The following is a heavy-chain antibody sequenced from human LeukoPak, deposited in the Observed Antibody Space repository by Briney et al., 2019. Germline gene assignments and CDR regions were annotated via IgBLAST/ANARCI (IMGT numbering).Heavy chain of an antibody. D-gene: IGHD3-3*01. CDR2: IKQDGSEK. J-gene: IGHJ4*02. V-gene: IGHV3-7*01. CDR3: ARVQPLEWLTHSFDY. Sequence: PGGSLRLSCAASGFTFSSYWMSWVRQARGKGLEWVANIKQDGSEKYYVDSVKGRFTISRDNAKNSLYLQMNSLRAEDTAVYYCARVQPLEWLTHSFDYWGQGTLVTVSS. CDR1: GFTFSSYW.